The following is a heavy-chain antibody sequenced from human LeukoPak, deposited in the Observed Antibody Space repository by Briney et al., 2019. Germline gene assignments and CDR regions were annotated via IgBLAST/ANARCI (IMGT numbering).Heavy chain of an antibody. CDR3: ARHPQD. CDR2: ISYDGSNK. V-gene: IGHV3-30*04. CDR1: GFTFSSYA. Sequence: GGSLRLSCAASGFTFSSYAMHWVRQAPGKGLEWVAVISYDGSNKYYADSVKGRFTISRDNSKNTLYLQMNSLRAEDTAVYYCARHPQDWGQGTLVTVSS. J-gene: IGHJ4*02.